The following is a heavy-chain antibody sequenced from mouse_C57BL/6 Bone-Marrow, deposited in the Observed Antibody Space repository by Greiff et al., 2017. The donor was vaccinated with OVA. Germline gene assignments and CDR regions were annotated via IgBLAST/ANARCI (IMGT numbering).Heavy chain of an antibody. CDR1: GYTFTNYW. J-gene: IGHJ3*01. D-gene: IGHD2-5*01. CDR2: IYPGGGYT. V-gene: IGHV1-63*01. Sequence: QVQLKQSGAELVRPGTSVKMSCKASGYTFTNYWIGWAKQRPGHGLEWIGDIYPGGGYTNYNEKFKGKATLTADKSSSRAYRQFSSVTSEDDAIDNCERKSKGDGCAYGGQGTLVTVSA. CDR3: ERKSKGDGCAY.